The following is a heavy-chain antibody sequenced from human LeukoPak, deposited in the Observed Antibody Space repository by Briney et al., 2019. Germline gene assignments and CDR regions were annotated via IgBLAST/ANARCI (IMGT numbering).Heavy chain of an antibody. CDR3: AKERGDSGTWYVLDY. V-gene: IGHV3-9*01. J-gene: IGHJ4*02. Sequence: GGSLRLSCAASGFTFDDYAMHGGRQAPGKGREWGSGISRNSGSIGNADSVKGRFAISRDNAKTSLYLQMNSLSPEDTALYYCAKERGDSGTWYVLDYWGQGTLVTVSS. CDR1: GFTFDDYA. CDR2: ISRNSGSI. D-gene: IGHD6-13*01.